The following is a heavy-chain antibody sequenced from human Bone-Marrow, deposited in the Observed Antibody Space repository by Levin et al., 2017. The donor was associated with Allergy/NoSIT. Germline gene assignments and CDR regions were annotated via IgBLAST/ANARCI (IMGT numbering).Heavy chain of an antibody. CDR3: ARDPGGYDY. CDR2: IKQDGDEK. V-gene: IGHV3-7*01. J-gene: IGHJ4*02. D-gene: IGHD4-23*01. CDR1: GFTLGNYR. Sequence: GESLKISCAASGFTLGNYRMSWVRQAPGKGLEWVASIKQDGDEKYYVDSVKGRFTISRDNAKNSLYLQMNNLRAEDTAVYYCARDPGGYDYWGQGTLVTASS.